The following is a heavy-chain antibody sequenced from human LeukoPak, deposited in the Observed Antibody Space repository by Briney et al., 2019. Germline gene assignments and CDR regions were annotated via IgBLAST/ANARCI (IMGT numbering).Heavy chain of an antibody. V-gene: IGHV3-48*02. CDR3: ARGYSALDY. Sequence: RGSLRLSCAASGFTFSSYSMNWVRQAPGKGLEWVSYISSNSITIYYADSVKGRFTISRDSAKNSLYLQMNSLRDEDTSVYHCARGYSALDYWGQGTLVTVSS. CDR1: GFTFSSYS. J-gene: IGHJ4*02. D-gene: IGHD6-13*01. CDR2: ISSNSITI.